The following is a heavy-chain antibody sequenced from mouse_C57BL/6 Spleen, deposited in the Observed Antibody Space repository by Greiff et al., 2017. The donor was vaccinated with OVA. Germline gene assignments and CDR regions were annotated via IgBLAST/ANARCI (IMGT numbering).Heavy chain of an antibody. Sequence: EVKVEESGGGLVQPKGSLKLSCAASGFSFNTYAMNWVRQAPGKGLEWVARIRSKSNNYATYYADSVKDRFTISRDDSESMLYLQMNNLKTEDTAMYYCVRHEWEEGFDYWGQGTTLTVSS. CDR2: IRSKSNNYAT. CDR3: VRHEWEEGFDY. D-gene: IGHD1-3*01. CDR1: GFSFNTYA. V-gene: IGHV10-1*01. J-gene: IGHJ2*01.